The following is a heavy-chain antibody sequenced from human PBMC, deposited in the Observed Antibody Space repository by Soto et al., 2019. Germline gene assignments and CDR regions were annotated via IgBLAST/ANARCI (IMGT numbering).Heavy chain of an antibody. Sequence: PGGSLRLSCAASGFTFDDYAMHWVRQAPGKGLEWVSGISWNSGSIYYADSLKGRFTISRDNAKNSLYLQMNSLRAEDTAVYYYARNPYYYDTSGYYYWGQGTLVTVSS. D-gene: IGHD3-22*01. CDR1: GFTFDDYA. CDR3: ARNPYYYDTSGYYY. J-gene: IGHJ4*02. V-gene: IGHV3-9*01. CDR2: ISWNSGSI.